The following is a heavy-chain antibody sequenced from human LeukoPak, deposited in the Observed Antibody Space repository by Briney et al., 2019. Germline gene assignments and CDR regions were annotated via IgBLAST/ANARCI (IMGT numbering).Heavy chain of an antibody. D-gene: IGHD3-3*01. CDR1: GGSISSSSYY. J-gene: IGHJ4*02. CDR3: AREGPIQFLEQIDF. CDR2: IYYSGST. V-gene: IGHV4-39*07. Sequence: SETLSLTCTVSGGSISSSSYYWGWIRQPPGKGLEWIGSIYYSGSTYYNPSLKSRVSISIDTSKNQFSLKLTSLNAADTAVYYCAREGPIQFLEQIDFWGQGSLATVSS.